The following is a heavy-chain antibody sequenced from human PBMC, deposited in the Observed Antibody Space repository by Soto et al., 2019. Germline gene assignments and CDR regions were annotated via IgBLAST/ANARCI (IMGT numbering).Heavy chain of an antibody. J-gene: IGHJ4*02. CDR1: GFTFDDYA. CDR2: ISWNSGSI. CDR3: AKDYSRGWPETYYFDY. Sequence: EVQLVESGGGLVQPGRSLRLSCAASGFTFDDYAMHWVRQAPGKGLEWVSGISWNSGSIGYADSVKGRFTISRDNATNSLYMQMNSLRAEDTALYYCAKDYSRGWPETYYFDYWGQGTLVTVSS. D-gene: IGHD6-19*01. V-gene: IGHV3-9*01.